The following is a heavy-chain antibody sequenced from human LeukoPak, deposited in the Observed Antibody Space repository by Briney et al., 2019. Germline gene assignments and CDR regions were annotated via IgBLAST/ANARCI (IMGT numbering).Heavy chain of an antibody. V-gene: IGHV3-7*04. J-gene: IGHJ4*02. D-gene: IGHD5-24*01. Sequence: PGGSLRLSCVVSRFTFSHYWMSWVRQAPGKGLEWVANIKQDGSKKSYVDSVKGRFTISRDNAKNSLYLQMNSLRAEDTAIYYCTRVGYIDEGIDYWGQGTLVTVSS. CDR3: TRVGYIDEGIDY. CDR2: IKQDGSKK. CDR1: RFTFSHYW.